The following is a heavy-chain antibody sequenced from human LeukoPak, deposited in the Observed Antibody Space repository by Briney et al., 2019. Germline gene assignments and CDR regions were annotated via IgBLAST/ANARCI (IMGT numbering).Heavy chain of an antibody. J-gene: IGHJ5*02. V-gene: IGHV4-31*03. CDR1: GGSISSGGYY. CDR2: IYYSGST. D-gene: IGHD5-24*01. Sequence: SQTLSLTCTVSGGSISSGGYYWSWIRQHPGKGLEWIGYIYYSGSTYYNPSLKSRVTISVDRSKNQFSLKLSSVTAADTAVYYCARARDGHINNWFDPWGQGTLVSV. CDR3: ARARDGHINNWFDP.